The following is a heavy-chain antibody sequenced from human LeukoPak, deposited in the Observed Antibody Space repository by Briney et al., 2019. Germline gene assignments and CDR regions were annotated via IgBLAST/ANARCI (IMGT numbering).Heavy chain of an antibody. CDR1: GFTFSRYA. Sequence: PGGSLRLSCAASGFTFSRYAMSWVRQAPGKGLEWVSVISGSGGSTYYADSVKGRFTISRDNSKNTLYLQMNSLRAEDTAVYYCAKDYCRGGSCYSGLDYWGQGTLVTVSS. CDR3: AKDYCRGGSCYSGLDY. V-gene: IGHV3-23*01. D-gene: IGHD2-15*01. CDR2: ISGSGGST. J-gene: IGHJ4*02.